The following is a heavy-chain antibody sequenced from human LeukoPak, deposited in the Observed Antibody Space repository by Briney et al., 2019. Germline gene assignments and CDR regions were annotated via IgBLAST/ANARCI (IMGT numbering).Heavy chain of an antibody. Sequence: PGGSLRLSCAASGFTFSDHYLSWIRQAPGKGLEWVSYIGLSGNIVYYADSVKGRFTISRDNSKNTLYLQMNSLRAEDTAVYYCAKIMVTADHYYYYGMDVWGQGTTVTVSS. J-gene: IGHJ6*02. CDR3: AKIMVTADHYYYYGMDV. V-gene: IGHV3-11*04. D-gene: IGHD2-21*02. CDR2: IGLSGNIV. CDR1: GFTFSDHY.